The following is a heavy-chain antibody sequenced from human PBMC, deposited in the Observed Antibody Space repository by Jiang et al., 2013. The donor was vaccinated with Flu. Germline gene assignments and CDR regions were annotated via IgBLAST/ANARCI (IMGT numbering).Heavy chain of an antibody. D-gene: IGHD1-7*01. CDR2: IGTAGDT. Sequence: VQLLESGGGLVQPGGSLRLSCAASGFTFSSYDMHWVRQATGKGLEWVSAIGTAGDTYYPGSVKGRFTISRENAKNSLYLQMNSLRAGDTAVYYCARDGITGTTDDPTEDNTSSFNWYFDL. J-gene: IGHJ2*01. V-gene: IGHV3-13*01. CDR3: ARDGITGTTDDPTEDNTSSFNWYFDL. CDR1: GFTFSSYD.